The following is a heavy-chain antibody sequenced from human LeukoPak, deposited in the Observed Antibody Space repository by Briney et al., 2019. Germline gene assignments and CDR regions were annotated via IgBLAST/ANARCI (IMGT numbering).Heavy chain of an antibody. CDR3: ARGTLSGSTGGLDY. CDR1: GFTVSSNC. V-gene: IGHV3-66*03. J-gene: IGHJ4*02. D-gene: IGHD1-26*01. Sequence: PGGSLRLSCAASGFTVSSNCMSWVRQAPGKGLEWVSVMYSCGRTYNADSVKGRFTISRDNSNNTLYLQVNSLRAGDTAVYYCARGTLSGSTGGLDYWGQGTLVTVSS. CDR2: MYSCGRT.